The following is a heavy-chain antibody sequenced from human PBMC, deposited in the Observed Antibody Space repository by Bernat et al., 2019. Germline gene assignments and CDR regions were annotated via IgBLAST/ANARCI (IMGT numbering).Heavy chain of an antibody. J-gene: IGHJ4*02. D-gene: IGHD3-22*01. CDR3: ARQYTSASKAFDS. Sequence: QVQLQESGPGLVKPSETLSLTCTVSGGSISSYYWSWIRQPPGKGLEWIGYIYYSGSTNYNPSLTSRVTISVDTSKNQFSRKLSSVTTADTAVYYCARQYTSASKAFDSWGQGALVTISS. V-gene: IGHV4-59*01. CDR2: IYYSGST. CDR1: GGSISSYY.